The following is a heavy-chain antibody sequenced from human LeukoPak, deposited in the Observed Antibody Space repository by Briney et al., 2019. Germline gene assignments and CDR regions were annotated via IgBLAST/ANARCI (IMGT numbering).Heavy chain of an antibody. J-gene: IGHJ4*02. Sequence: GGSLRLSCAASGFTFTNYWMHWVRQAPGMGLVWVSRLPPDELGIIYADSVKGRFTVSRGNAKNTVYLQMNNLRVDDTAMYYCVGTIASRGSEYWGQGALVTVYS. V-gene: IGHV3-74*01. D-gene: IGHD6-6*01. CDR1: GFTFTNYW. CDR2: LPPDELGI. CDR3: VGTIASRGSEY.